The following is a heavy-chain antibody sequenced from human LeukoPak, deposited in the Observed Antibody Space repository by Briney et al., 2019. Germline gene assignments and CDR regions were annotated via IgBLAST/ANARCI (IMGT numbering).Heavy chain of an antibody. Sequence: GGSLRLSCAASGFTFSSYAMSWVRQAPGKGLEWVSAISGSGGSTYYADSVKGRFTISRDNSKNTLYLQMNSLRAEDTAVYYCAKQYEARRGWDREKWFDPWGQGTLVTVSS. CDR3: AKQYEARRGWDREKWFDP. V-gene: IGHV3-23*01. CDR2: ISGSGGST. CDR1: GFTFSSYA. D-gene: IGHD6-19*01. J-gene: IGHJ5*02.